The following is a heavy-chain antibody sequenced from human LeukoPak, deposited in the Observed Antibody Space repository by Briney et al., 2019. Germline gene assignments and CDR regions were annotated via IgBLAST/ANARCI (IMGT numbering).Heavy chain of an antibody. CDR1: GGSFSGYY. Sequence: SETLSLTCAVYGGSFSGYYWSWIRQPPGKGLEWIGEINHSGSTNYNPSLKSRVTISVDTSKNQLSLKLSSVTAADTAVYYCATSFPPTYYFDYWGQGTLVTVSS. D-gene: IGHD1-26*01. CDR3: ATSFPPTYYFDY. V-gene: IGHV4-34*01. J-gene: IGHJ4*02. CDR2: INHSGST.